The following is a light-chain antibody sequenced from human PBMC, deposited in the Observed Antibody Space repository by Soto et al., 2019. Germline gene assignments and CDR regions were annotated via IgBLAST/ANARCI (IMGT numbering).Light chain of an antibody. CDR1: LSVASNY. V-gene: IGKV3-20*01. CDR3: HQYGVSPPIT. CDR2: GTS. J-gene: IGKJ5*01. Sequence: ENVLTQSPDTLSLSPGERATLSCRASLSVASNYLTWYQQKPGQAPRVLIYGTSNRATGISDRFSASGSGTDFTLIISKVEPEDFAVYYCHQYGVSPPITFGQGTRLEI.